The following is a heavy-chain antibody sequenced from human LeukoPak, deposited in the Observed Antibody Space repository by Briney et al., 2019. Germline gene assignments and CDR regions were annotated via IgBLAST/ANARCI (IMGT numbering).Heavy chain of an antibody. CDR1: GFTVSSNY. J-gene: IGHJ5*02. CDR3: ARVSMYYDFWSGYYGDP. Sequence: GGSLRLSCAASGFTVSSNYMSWVRQAPGRGLEWVSVIYSGGSTYYADSVKGRFTISRDNSKNTLYLQMNSLRAEDTAVYYCARVSMYYDFWSGYYGDPWGQGTLVTVSS. CDR2: IYSGGST. D-gene: IGHD3-3*01. V-gene: IGHV3-66*02.